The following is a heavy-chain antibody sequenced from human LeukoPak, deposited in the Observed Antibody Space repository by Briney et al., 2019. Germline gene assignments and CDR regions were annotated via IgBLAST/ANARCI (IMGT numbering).Heavy chain of an antibody. Sequence: GGSLRLSCAASGFTFSSYSMNWVRQAPGKGLEWVSSISGSSTSIYYADSVKGRFTISRDNAKNSLYLQVNSLRAEDTAVYYCARTKGDGRYKWNYFDYWGQGTLVTVSS. CDR3: ARTKGDGRYKWNYFDY. CDR1: GFTFSSYS. CDR2: ISGSSTSI. D-gene: IGHD1-20*01. J-gene: IGHJ4*02. V-gene: IGHV3-21*01.